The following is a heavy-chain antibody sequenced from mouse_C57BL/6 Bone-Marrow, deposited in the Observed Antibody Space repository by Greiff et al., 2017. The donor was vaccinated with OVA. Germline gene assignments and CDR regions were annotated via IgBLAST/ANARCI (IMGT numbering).Heavy chain of an antibody. V-gene: IGHV1-76*01. J-gene: IGHJ4*01. CDR1: GYTFTDYY. D-gene: IGHD1-1*01. Sequence: QVHVKQSGAELVRPGASVKLSCKASGYTFTDYYINWVKQRPGQGLEWIARIYPGSGNTYYNEKFTGKATLTAEKSSSTAYMQLSSLTSEVSAVYFCARADYYGSSYDAMDYWGQGTSVTVSS. CDR2: IYPGSGNT. CDR3: ARADYYGSSYDAMDY.